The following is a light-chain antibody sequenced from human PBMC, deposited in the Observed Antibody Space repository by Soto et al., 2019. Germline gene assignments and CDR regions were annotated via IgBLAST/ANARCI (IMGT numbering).Light chain of an antibody. Sequence: QSVLTQPPSASGTPGQRVTISCSGSSPNIGSNTVNWYQHLPGAAPKLLIYSNSQRPSGVPDRFSGSKSGTSASLAISGLQSEDEADYYCAAWDDSLNGPVFGGGTKLTVL. CDR1: SPNIGSNT. V-gene: IGLV1-44*01. CDR2: SNS. CDR3: AAWDDSLNGPV. J-gene: IGLJ2*01.